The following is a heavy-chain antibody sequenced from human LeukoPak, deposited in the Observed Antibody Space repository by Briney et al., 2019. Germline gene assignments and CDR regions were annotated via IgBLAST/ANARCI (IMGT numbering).Heavy chain of an antibody. CDR3: ARQNYGAAPLRY. Sequence: SETLSLTCAVCGGSFSGYYWSWIRQPPGKGLEWIGEINHSGSTNYNPSLKSRVTISVDTPKNQFSLKLSSVTAADTAVYYCARQNYGAAPLRYWGQGTLVTVSS. CDR1: GGSFSGYY. V-gene: IGHV4-34*01. J-gene: IGHJ4*02. CDR2: INHSGST. D-gene: IGHD4/OR15-4a*01.